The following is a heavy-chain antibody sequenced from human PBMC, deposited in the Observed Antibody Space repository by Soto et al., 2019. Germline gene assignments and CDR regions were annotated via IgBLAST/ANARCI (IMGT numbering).Heavy chain of an antibody. Sequence: SVKVSCKASGFTFTSSAMQLVRQARGQRLEWIGWIVVGSGNTNYAQKFQERVTITRDMSTSTAYMELSSLRSEDTAVYYCAALEVGYLFMDVWGQGTTVTVSS. V-gene: IGHV1-58*02. CDR3: AALEVGYLFMDV. J-gene: IGHJ6*02. CDR2: IVVGSGNT. CDR1: GFTFTSSA. D-gene: IGHD6-25*01.